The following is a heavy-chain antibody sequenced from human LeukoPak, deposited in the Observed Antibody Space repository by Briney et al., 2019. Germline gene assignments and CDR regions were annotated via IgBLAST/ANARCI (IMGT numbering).Heavy chain of an antibody. J-gene: IGHJ4*02. CDR3: ARGPGYSGD. Sequence: SETLSLTCTVSGGSISSYYWSWIRQPPGRGLEWIGYIYYSGSTNYNRSLKSRVTISIDTSKKQFSLKLTSVTAADTAVYYCARGPGYSGDWGQGTLVTVSS. V-gene: IGHV4-59*01. D-gene: IGHD5-12*01. CDR1: GGSISSYY. CDR2: IYYSGST.